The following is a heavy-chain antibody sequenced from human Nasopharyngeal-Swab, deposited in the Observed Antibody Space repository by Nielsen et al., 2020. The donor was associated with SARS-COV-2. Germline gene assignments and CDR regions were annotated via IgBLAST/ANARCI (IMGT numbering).Heavy chain of an antibody. D-gene: IGHD3-16*01. J-gene: IGHJ4*02. Sequence: ASVQVSCKASGYTFTSYAMNWLRQAPGQGLEWMGWINTNTGNPTYAQGFTGRFVFSLDTSVSTAYLQISSLKAEDTAVYYCARANAFRGSKTYYFDYWGQGTLVTVSS. V-gene: IGHV7-4-1*02. CDR1: GYTFTSYA. CDR3: ARANAFRGSKTYYFDY. CDR2: INTNTGNP.